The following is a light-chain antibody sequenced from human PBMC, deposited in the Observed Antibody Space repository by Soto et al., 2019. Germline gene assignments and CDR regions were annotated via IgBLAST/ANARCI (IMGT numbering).Light chain of an antibody. CDR3: SSYTATNTYV. CDR2: EVS. Sequence: QSVLTQPASVSGSPGQWITISCTGTTSDVGNYNYVSWYQQHPGKAPKLMIYEVSYRSTGASNRFSGTKSGNTASLTISGLQGEDEADYYCSSYTATNTYVFGTGTKVTVL. V-gene: IGLV2-14*01. CDR1: TSDVGNYNY. J-gene: IGLJ1*01.